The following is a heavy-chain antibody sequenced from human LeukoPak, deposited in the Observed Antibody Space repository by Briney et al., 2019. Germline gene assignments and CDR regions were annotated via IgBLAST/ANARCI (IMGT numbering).Heavy chain of an antibody. CDR1: GDSISSNAYY. V-gene: IGHV4-39*01. Sequence: SETLSLTCTVSGDSISSNAYYWGWIRQPPGKGLEWIGSLSYGRSTFYSPSLKSGVSMSVDTSKNQFSLKLSSVTAADTAVYYCARQSGPNSSRWFDYWGQGTLVTVSS. J-gene: IGHJ4*02. CDR3: ARQSGPNSSRWFDY. D-gene: IGHD6-13*01. CDR2: LSYGRST.